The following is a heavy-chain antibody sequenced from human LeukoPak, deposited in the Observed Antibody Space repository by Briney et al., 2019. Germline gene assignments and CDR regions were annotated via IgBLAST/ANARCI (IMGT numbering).Heavy chain of an antibody. CDR1: GFTFSSYG. V-gene: IGHV3-33*01. CDR2: IWYDGNNK. D-gene: IGHD5-18*01. Sequence: GRSLRLSCAASGFTFSSYGMHWVRQAPGKGLEWVAIIWYDGNNKYYADSVKGRFTISRDNSKNTLYLQMNSLRAEDAAVYYCARGLYVDTTMPILYWGQGTLVTVSS. J-gene: IGHJ4*02. CDR3: ARGLYVDTTMPILY.